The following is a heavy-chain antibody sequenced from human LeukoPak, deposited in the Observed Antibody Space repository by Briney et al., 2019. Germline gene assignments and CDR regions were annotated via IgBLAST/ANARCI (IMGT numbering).Heavy chain of an antibody. CDR3: AKAGLVVTFLDY. CDR2: IYISGST. V-gene: IGHV4-4*07. Sequence: SETLSLTCTVSGGSISRYYWSWIRQPAGKGLEWIGRIYISGSTNYDPSLKSRVTMSVDTSKNQFSLRLSSVTAADTAVYYCAKAGLVVTFLDYWGQEPWSPSPQ. CDR1: GGSISRYY. J-gene: IGHJ4*01. D-gene: IGHD2-21*02.